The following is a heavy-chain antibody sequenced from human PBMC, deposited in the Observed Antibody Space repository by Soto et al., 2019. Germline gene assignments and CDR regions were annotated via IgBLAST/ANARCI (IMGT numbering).Heavy chain of an antibody. Sequence: QVQLQESGPGLVKPSQTLSLTCTVSGGSISSGGYYWSWIRQHPGKGLEWIGYIYYSGSTYYNPSLKSRVTISVDTSKNQFSLKLSSVTAADTAVYYCARSNLVEGLRYAFDIWGQGTMVTVSS. J-gene: IGHJ3*02. V-gene: IGHV4-31*03. CDR3: ARSNLVEGLRYAFDI. CDR1: GGSISSGGYY. CDR2: IYYSGST. D-gene: IGHD4-17*01.